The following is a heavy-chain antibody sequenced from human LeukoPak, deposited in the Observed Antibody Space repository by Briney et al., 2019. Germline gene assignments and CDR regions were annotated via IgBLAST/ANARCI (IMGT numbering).Heavy chain of an antibody. CDR2: ISAYNGNT. Sequence: ASVKVSCKASGYTFTSYGISWVRKAPGQGLEWMGWISAYNGNTNYAQKLQGRVTMTTDTSTSTAYMELRSLRSDDTAVYYCASSSGYDYSTYYYYGMDVWGQGTTVTVSS. J-gene: IGHJ6*02. CDR3: ASSSGYDYSTYYYYGMDV. CDR1: GYTFTSYG. V-gene: IGHV1-18*01. D-gene: IGHD5-12*01.